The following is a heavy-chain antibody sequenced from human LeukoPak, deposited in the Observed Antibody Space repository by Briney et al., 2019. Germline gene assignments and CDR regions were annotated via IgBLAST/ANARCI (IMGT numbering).Heavy chain of an antibody. V-gene: IGHV3-7*01. CDR2: IKQDGSEK. CDR3: ARRGDFWSGYSGDY. J-gene: IGHJ4*02. Sequence: TGGSLRLSCAASGFTFSSYWMSWVRQAPGKGLEWVANIKQDGSEKYYVDSVKGRFTISGDNAKNSLYLQMNSLRAEDTAVYYCARRGDFWSGYSGDYWGQGTLVTVSS. D-gene: IGHD3-3*01. CDR1: GFTFSSYW.